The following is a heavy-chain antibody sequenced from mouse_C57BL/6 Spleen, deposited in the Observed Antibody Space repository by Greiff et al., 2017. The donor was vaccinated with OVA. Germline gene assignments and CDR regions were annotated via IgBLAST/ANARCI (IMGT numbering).Heavy chain of an antibody. D-gene: IGHD2-13*01. V-gene: IGHV1-54*01. CDR2: INPGSGGT. CDR3: ARKTTDWYCDV. J-gene: IGHJ1*03. Sequence: VQLQQSGAELVRPGTSVKVSCKASGYAFTNYLIEWVKQRPGQGLEWIGVINPGSGGTTYHEKFKGKATLTADKSYSTAYMQLSSLTSEDSAVYCCARKTTDWYCDVWGTGTTVTVSS. CDR1: GYAFTNYL.